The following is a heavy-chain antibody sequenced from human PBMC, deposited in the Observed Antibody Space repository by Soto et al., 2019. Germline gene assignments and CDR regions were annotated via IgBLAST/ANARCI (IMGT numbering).Heavy chain of an antibody. J-gene: IGHJ5*02. V-gene: IGHV3-30-3*01. CDR1: GFTFSSSA. CDR3: AREQVYCSGGSCYRFDP. Sequence: GGSLRLSCAASGFTFSSSAIPWVRQAPGKGLEWVAVISYDGSNKYYADSVKGRFTISRDNSKNTLYLQMNSLRAEDTAVYYCAREQVYCSGGSCYRFDPWGQGTLVNVSS. D-gene: IGHD2-15*01. CDR2: ISYDGSNK.